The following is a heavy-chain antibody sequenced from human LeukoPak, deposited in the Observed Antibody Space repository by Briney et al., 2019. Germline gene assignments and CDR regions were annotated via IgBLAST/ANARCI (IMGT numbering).Heavy chain of an antibody. CDR3: ARVNYDFWSGYHDAFDI. D-gene: IGHD3-3*01. CDR2: IYTSGST. J-gene: IGHJ3*02. V-gene: IGHV4-4*07. CDR1: GGSISSYY. Sequence: PSETLSLTCTVSGGSISSYYWSWIRQPAGKGLEWIGRIYTSGSTNYNPSLKSRVTMSVDTSKNQFSLKLSSVTAADTAVYYRARVNYDFWSGYHDAFDIWGQGTMVTVSS.